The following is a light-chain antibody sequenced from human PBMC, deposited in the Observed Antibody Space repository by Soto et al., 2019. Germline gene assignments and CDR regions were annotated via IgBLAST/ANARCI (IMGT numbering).Light chain of an antibody. CDR1: QDVNIY. J-gene: IGKJ4*01. CDR3: QQYGNWPLT. CDR2: GAS. V-gene: IGKV3D-15*01. Sequence: EIVMTQSPATLSVSPGERATLSCRASQDVNIYLAWYQQKPGQAPRLLISGASTRATGIPARFSGSGSGTEFTLTISSLQSGDVAVYYCQQYGNWPLTFGGGTNVEIK.